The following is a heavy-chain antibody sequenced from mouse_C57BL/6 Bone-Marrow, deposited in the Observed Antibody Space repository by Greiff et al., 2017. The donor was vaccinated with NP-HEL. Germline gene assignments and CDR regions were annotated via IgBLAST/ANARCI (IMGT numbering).Heavy chain of an antibody. CDR1: GFSLTSYG. D-gene: IGHD1-1*01. CDR3: ASTRYYYGSSCYYAMDY. Sequence: VKLQESGPGLVAPSQSLSITCTVSGFSLTSYGVDWVRQSPGKGLEWLGVIWGVGSTNYNSALKSRLSISKDNSKSQVFLKMNSLQTDDTAMYYCASTRYYYGSSCYYAMDYWGQGTSVTVSS. J-gene: IGHJ4*01. V-gene: IGHV2-6*01. CDR2: IWGVGST.